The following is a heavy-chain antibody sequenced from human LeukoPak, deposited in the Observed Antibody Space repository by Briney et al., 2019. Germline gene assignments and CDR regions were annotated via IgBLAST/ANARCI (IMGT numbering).Heavy chain of an antibody. J-gene: IGHJ6*02. D-gene: IGHD2-2*01. CDR1: GFTFSSYS. Sequence: PGGSLRLSCAASGFTFSSYSMNWVRQAPGKGLEWVSSISSSSSYIYYADSVKGRFTIFRDNAKNSLYLQMNSLRAEDTAVYYCARDPGYCSSTSCYFLNYYYYGMDVWGQGTTVTVSS. CDR3: ARDPGYCSSTSCYFLNYYYYGMDV. CDR2: ISSSSSYI. V-gene: IGHV3-21*01.